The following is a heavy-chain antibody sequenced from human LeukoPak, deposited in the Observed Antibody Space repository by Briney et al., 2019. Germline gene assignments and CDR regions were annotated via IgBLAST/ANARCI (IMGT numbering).Heavy chain of an antibody. V-gene: IGHV1-18*01. CDR1: GYTFTSYG. J-gene: IGHJ4*02. D-gene: IGHD3-16*02. CDR2: ISAYNGNT. Sequence: EASVKVSCKASGYTFTSYGISWVRRAPGQGLEWMGWISAYNGNTNYAQKLQGRVTMTTDTSTSTAYMELRSLRSDDTAVYYCARLVLRLGELSHFDYWGQGTLVTVSS. CDR3: ARLVLRLGELSHFDY.